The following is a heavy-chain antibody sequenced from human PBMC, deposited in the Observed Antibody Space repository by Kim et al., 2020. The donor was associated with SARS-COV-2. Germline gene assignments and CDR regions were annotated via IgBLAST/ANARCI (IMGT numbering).Heavy chain of an antibody. CDR3: ARQAVIVVVVAAIPFGMDV. V-gene: IGHV4-39*01. CDR1: GGSISSSSYY. D-gene: IGHD2-15*01. CDR2: IYYSGST. Sequence: SETLSLTCTVSGGSISSSSYYWGWIRQPPGKGLEWIGSIYYSGSTYYNPSLKSRVTISVDTSKNQFSLKLSSVTAADTAVYYCARQAVIVVVVAAIPFGMDVWGQGTTVTVSS. J-gene: IGHJ6*02.